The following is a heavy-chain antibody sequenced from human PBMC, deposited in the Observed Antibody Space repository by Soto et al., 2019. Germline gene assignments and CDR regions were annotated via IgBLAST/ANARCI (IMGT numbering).Heavy chain of an antibody. D-gene: IGHD6-6*01. J-gene: IGHJ5*02. CDR2: MNTNTNTT. V-gene: IGHV1-8*02. CDR3: AREVVETSSLWLDP. Sequence: ASVKVSCKASGGTFSSYDINWVRQAPGQGLEWIGWMNTNTNTTDSAEVFEGRVSLTWDTSISTAYMQLNSLKIGDTAVYYCAREVVETSSLWLDPWGQGTLVTVSS. CDR1: GGTFSSYD.